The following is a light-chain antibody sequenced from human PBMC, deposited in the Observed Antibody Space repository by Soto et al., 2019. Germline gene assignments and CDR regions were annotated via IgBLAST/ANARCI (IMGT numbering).Light chain of an antibody. CDR1: SSDVGGYNY. Sequence: QSALTQPRSVSGSPGQSFTISCTGTSSDVGGYNYVSWYQQHPGKAPKLMIYDVSKRPSGVPDRLSGSKSGNTASLTISGLQAEDEADYYCCSYAGSYVFGTGTKVTVL. V-gene: IGLV2-11*01. CDR2: DVS. CDR3: CSYAGSYV. J-gene: IGLJ1*01.